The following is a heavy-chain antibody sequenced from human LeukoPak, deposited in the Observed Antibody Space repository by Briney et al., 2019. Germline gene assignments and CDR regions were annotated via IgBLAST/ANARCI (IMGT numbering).Heavy chain of an antibody. D-gene: IGHD1-26*01. CDR1: GFTFTDTY. CDR2: ISPSGTDI. Sequence: PGGSLRLSCAVSGFTFTDTYMTWIRQAPGKGLESLSYISPSGTDISYADSVKGRFTISRDNAKNSLYLQMNSLRAEDTAVYYCTTEYGGMEWELLGGNYYMDVWGKGTTVTVSS. CDR3: TTEYGGMEWELLGGNYYMDV. J-gene: IGHJ6*03. V-gene: IGHV3-11*01.